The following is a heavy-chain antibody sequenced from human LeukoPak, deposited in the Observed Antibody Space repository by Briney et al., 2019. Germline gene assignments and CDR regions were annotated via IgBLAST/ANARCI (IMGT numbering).Heavy chain of an antibody. Sequence: SETLSLTCTVSGGSISSHYWNWIRQPPGKGLEWIGYIYYSGSTSYNPPLKSRVTISLDTSKSQFSLKLTSVTAADTAVYYCAREGSRWVDFDYWGQGTLVTVSS. CDR3: AREGSRWVDFDY. CDR2: IYYSGST. V-gene: IGHV4-59*11. CDR1: GGSISSHY. D-gene: IGHD1-26*01. J-gene: IGHJ4*02.